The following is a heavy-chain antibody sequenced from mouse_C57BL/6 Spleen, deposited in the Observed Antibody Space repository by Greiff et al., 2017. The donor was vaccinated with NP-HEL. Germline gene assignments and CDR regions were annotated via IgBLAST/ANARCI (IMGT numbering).Heavy chain of an antibody. CDR2: ISNLAYSI. V-gene: IGHV5-15*01. D-gene: IGHD2-1*01. Sequence: EVMLVESGGGLVQPGGSLKLSCAASGFTFSDYGMAWVRQAPRKGPEWVAFISNLAYSIYYADTVTGRFPISRENAKNTLYLEMSSLRSEDTAMYYCARGIYYGNYGYFDVWGTGTTVTVSS. CDR3: ARGIYYGNYGYFDV. CDR1: GFTFSDYG. J-gene: IGHJ1*03.